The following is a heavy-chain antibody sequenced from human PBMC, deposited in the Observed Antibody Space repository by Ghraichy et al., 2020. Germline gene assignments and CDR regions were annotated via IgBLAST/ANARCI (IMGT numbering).Heavy chain of an antibody. V-gene: IGHV4-59*08. CDR3: ARHAGIDSSGWYRKFLGPYYYYGMDV. CDR1: GGSISSYY. Sequence: SQTLSLTCTVSGGSISSYYWSWIRQPPGKGLEWIGYIYYSGSTNYNPSLKSRVTISVDTSKNQFSLKLSSVTAADTAVYYCARHAGIDSSGWYRKFLGPYYYYGMDVWGQGTTVTVSS. D-gene: IGHD6-19*01. CDR2: IYYSGST. J-gene: IGHJ6*02.